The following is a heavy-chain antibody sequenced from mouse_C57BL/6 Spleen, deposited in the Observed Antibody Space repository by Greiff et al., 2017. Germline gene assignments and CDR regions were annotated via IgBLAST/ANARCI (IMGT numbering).Heavy chain of an antibody. J-gene: IGHJ2*01. V-gene: IGHV14-2*01. D-gene: IGHD2-4*01. CDR3: SRRAYDCDHD. Sequence: VQLQQSGAELVKPGASVKLSCTASGFNIKDYYMHWVKQRTEQGLEWIGRIDPEDGVTKYAPKFQGKATITADKSSNTAYLQLSSLTSEDTAVYYDSRRAYDCDHDWGQGTTLTVSS. CDR1: GFNIKDYY. CDR2: IDPEDGVT.